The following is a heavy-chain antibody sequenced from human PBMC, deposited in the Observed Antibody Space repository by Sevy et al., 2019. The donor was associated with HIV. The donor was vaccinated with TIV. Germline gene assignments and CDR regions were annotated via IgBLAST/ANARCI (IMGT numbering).Heavy chain of an antibody. CDR2: RKQDGSVK. J-gene: IGHJ4*02. CDR3: VRAIAADGSF. D-gene: IGHD6-13*01. CDR1: GFSLNSYW. Sequence: GGSLRLSCAASGFSLNSYWMSWVRQAPGKGLEWVASRKQDGSVKYYVDSVKGRFTISRDNARNLLYLQMNSLRAEDTALYYCVRAIAADGSFWGQGTLVTVSS. V-gene: IGHV3-7*01.